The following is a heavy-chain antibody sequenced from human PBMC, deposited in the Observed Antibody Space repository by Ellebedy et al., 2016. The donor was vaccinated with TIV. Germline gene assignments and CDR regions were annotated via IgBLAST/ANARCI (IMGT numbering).Heavy chain of an antibody. CDR2: ISSSSSYI. CDR3: ARGTELY. D-gene: IGHD1-26*01. J-gene: IGHJ4*02. Sequence: GESLKISCAASGFTFSTYSMNWVRQAPGKELEWVSYISSSSSYIYYADSVKGRFTISRDNAKNSLYLQMNSLRAEDTAVYYCARGTELYWGQGTLVTVSS. CDR1: GFTFSTYS. V-gene: IGHV3-21*01.